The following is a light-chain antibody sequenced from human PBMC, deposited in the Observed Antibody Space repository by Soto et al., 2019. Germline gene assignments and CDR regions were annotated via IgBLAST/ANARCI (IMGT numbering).Light chain of an antibody. CDR1: QSVSNSY. CDR3: QQYVSSPWT. Sequence: EIVLTQSPGTLSLSPGERVTLSCRASQSVSNSYLAWYQQKPGQAPRLLIYGASSRATGIPDRFSGSGSGTDFTLTISRLEPEDFAVYYCQQYVSSPWTFGQGTKVDIK. J-gene: IGKJ1*01. V-gene: IGKV3-20*01. CDR2: GAS.